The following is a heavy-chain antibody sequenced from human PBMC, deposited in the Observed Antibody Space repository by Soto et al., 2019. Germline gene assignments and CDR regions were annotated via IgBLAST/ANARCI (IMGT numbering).Heavy chain of an antibody. CDR1: SGSFSSYW. V-gene: IGHV4-34*01. J-gene: IGHJ4*02. Sequence: SETLSLTCAVYSGSFSSYWWSWIRQSPEKGLEWIGEIHHGGISNYNPSFKSRLTLSLDTATNQFSLKLTSVTAADTAVYYCARDRFGNYYDSSGLWGQGTLVTVSS. CDR2: IHHGGIS. D-gene: IGHD3-22*01. CDR3: ARDRFGNYYDSSGL.